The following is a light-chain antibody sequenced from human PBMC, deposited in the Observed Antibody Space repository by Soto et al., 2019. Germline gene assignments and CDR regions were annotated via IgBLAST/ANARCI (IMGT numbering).Light chain of an antibody. CDR2: AAS. CDR1: QAISRF. CDR3: QQSYSTPFT. Sequence: DIQMPQSPSSLSASVGDRVSITCRAGQAISRFLNWYQQKPGKAPKLLIYAASGLQSGVPSRFSGSGSGTDFTLTISSLHPEELETYYCQQSYSTPFTFGQGTKLEIK. V-gene: IGKV1-39*01. J-gene: IGKJ2*01.